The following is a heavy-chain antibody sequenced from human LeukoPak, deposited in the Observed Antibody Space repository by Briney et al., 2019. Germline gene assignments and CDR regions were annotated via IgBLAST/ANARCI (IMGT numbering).Heavy chain of an antibody. J-gene: IGHJ6*02. CDR3: AKEMATSRSYGMDV. D-gene: IGHD5-24*01. CDR2: VSGSGGST. CDR1: GFTFNSYA. V-gene: IGHV3-23*01. Sequence: GGSPRLSCAASGFTFNSYAMSWVRQAPGKGLEWVSAVSGSGGSTYYADSLKGRFTISRDNSKSTLYLQMNSLRAEDTAVYYCAKEMATSRSYGMDVWGQGTTVTVSS.